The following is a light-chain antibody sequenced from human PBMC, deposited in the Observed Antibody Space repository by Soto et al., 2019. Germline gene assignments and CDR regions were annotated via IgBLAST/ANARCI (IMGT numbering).Light chain of an antibody. CDR3: QQYGSSPDT. CDR2: GAS. J-gene: IGKJ2*01. CDR1: QSVSSSY. V-gene: IGKV3-20*01. Sequence: EIVLTQSPGTLSLSPGERATLSCRASQSVSSSYLAWYQQKPGQAPRLLIYGASSRATGIPDRFSGSGSGTDFTLTISRLEPEDCAVYYCQQYGSSPDTFGQGTQLEIK.